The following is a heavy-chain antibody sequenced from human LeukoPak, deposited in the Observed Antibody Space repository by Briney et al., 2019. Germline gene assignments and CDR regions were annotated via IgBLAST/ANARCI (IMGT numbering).Heavy chain of an antibody. Sequence: SVKVSFKASGGTFSSYAISWVRQAPGQGLEWMGGIIPIFGTANYAQKFQGRVTITADESTSTAYMELSSLRSEDTAVYYCARDKYVGATYFDYWGQGTLVTVSS. CDR1: GGTFSSYA. D-gene: IGHD1-26*01. CDR3: ARDKYVGATYFDY. V-gene: IGHV1-69*13. CDR2: IIPIFGTA. J-gene: IGHJ4*02.